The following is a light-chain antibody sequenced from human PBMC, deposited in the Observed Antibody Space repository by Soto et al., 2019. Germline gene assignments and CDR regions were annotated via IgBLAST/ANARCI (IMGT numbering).Light chain of an antibody. V-gene: IGKV2-24*01. Sequence: DIVMTQTPLSSPVALGQPASISCRSSQSLVYSDGDTYLSWLQQRPGQPPRLLIYKISTRFSGVPARFSGSGAGTDFTLKISRVEAEDVGFYYCMQATQFPYTFGQGTKLEIK. CDR3: MQATQFPYT. CDR2: KIS. J-gene: IGKJ2*01. CDR1: QSLVYSDGDTY.